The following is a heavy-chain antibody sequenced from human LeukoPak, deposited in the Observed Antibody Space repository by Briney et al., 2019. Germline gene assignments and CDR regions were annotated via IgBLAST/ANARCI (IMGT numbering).Heavy chain of an antibody. Sequence: PSETLSLTCTVSGGSISSYYWSWIRQPPGKGLEWIGYIYYSGSTNYNPSLKSRVTISVDTSKNQFSLKLSSVTAADTAVYYCARDGPMRTSDVDGVVPRVYYYYYMDVWGKGTTVTVSS. D-gene: IGHD3-3*01. CDR3: ARDGPMRTSDVDGVVPRVYYYYYMDV. V-gene: IGHV4-59*01. J-gene: IGHJ6*03. CDR1: GGSISSYY. CDR2: IYYSGST.